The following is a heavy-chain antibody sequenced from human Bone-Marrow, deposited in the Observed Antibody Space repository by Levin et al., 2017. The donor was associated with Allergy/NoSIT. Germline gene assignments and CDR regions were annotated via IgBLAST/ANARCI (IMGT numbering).Heavy chain of an antibody. J-gene: IGHJ4*02. Sequence: GESLKISCAASGFSFSNSGMHWVRQAPGKGLEWVAVISYDASNKCYADSVKGRFTISRDNSRNTLYLQMNSLRAEDTAVYYCAIGDTVALDYWGQGTLVTVSS. CDR1: GFSFSNSG. D-gene: IGHD4-23*01. V-gene: IGHV3-30*03. CDR3: AIGDTVALDY. CDR2: ISYDASNK.